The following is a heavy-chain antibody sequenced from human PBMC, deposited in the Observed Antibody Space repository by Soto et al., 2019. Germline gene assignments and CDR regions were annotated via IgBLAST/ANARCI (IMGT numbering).Heavy chain of an antibody. CDR1: GGSISSSSYY. CDR2: IYYSGST. Sequence: ASETLSLTCTVSGGSISSSSYYWGWIRQPPGKGLEWIGSIYYSGSTYYNPSLKSRVTISVDTSKNHFSLKVSSVAAADTAVYYCASSSQLLSRIDRWGLGTLVTVSS. V-gene: IGHV4-39*02. J-gene: IGHJ5*02. CDR3: ASSSQLLSRIDR. D-gene: IGHD3-22*01.